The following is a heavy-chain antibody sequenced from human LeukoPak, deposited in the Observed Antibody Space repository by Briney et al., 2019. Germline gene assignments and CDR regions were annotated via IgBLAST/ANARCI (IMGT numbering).Heavy chain of an antibody. CDR3: AKTLRRSFDI. V-gene: IGHV3-23*05. CDR1: GFTFSQYD. CDR2: IITSGRNT. J-gene: IGHJ3*02. Sequence: GGXLRLSCAASGFTFSQYDMTWVRQAPGKGLEWVSGIITSGRNTYYADSVKGRFTISRDNSKNTLYLQMNSLRAEDTALYYCAKTLRRSFDIWGQGTMVTVSS.